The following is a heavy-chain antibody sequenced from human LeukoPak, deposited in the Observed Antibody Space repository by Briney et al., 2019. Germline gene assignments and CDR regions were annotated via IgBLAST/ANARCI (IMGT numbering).Heavy chain of an antibody. CDR1: GGSIGSGSYY. V-gene: IGHV4-61*02. CDR3: AREGPVRYYYYYYMDV. D-gene: IGHD3-10*02. Sequence: SETLSLTCTVSGGSIGSGSYYWSWIRQPAGTGLEWIGRIYTSGSTNYNPSLKSRVTISVDTSKNQFSLKLSSVTAADTAVYYCAREGPVRYYYYYYMDVWGKGTTVTVSS. J-gene: IGHJ6*03. CDR2: IYTSGST.